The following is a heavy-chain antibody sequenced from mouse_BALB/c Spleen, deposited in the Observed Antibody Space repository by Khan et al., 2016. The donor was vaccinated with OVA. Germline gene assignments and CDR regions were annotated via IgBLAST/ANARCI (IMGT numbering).Heavy chain of an antibody. CDR1: GYTFTNYG. CDR3: SRPPFFSYTLDH. J-gene: IGHJ4*01. V-gene: IGHV9-3-1*01. CDR2: INTYTGEP. Sequence: IQLVQSGPELKKPGETVKISCKASGYTFTNYGMNWVKQSPGKALKWMGWINTYTGEPTYADDFKGRFAFSLETSASTAYLQINNLKNEDTATYFCSRPPFFSYTLDHWGQGTSVTVSS.